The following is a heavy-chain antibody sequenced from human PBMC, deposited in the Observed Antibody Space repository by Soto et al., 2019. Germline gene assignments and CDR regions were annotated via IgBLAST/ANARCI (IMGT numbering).Heavy chain of an antibody. V-gene: IGHV3-74*01. CDR2: INGDGSTT. CDR3: VRCYGEPPG. CDR1: AVTW. D-gene: IGHD2-15*01. Sequence: EVLLVESGGGLVQPGGSLRLSCAVSAVTWMHWVRQTPGKGPVWVARINGDGSTTGYADSVRGRFTISRDNAKNTLYLQMNSLRAEDSGVYYCVRCYGEPPGWGQGTLVTVSS. J-gene: IGHJ4*02.